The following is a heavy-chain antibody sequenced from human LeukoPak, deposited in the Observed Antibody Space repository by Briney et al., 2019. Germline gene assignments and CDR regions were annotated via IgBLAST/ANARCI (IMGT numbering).Heavy chain of an antibody. J-gene: IGHJ3*02. CDR3: ARLPGGAVGDVFDI. Sequence: SETLSLTCTVSGDSISSYYWSWIRQPPGKGLEWIGYIYYSGSTNHNPSLKSRVTISVDTSKNQFSLKLSSVTAADTAVYYCARLPGGAVGDVFDIWGQGTMVTVSS. CDR2: IYYSGST. CDR1: GDSISSYY. D-gene: IGHD1-26*01. V-gene: IGHV4-59*08.